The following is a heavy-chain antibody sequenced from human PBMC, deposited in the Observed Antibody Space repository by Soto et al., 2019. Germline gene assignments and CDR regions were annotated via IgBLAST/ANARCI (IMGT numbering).Heavy chain of an antibody. Sequence: PGESLKISCKGSGYSFSNYWISWVRQMPGKGLEWMGRIDPSDSYTSYSPSFEGQVTMSADKSIGTAYLQWSSLKASDTAMFYCARHGNDNKWYNIDYWGQGTLVTVSS. J-gene: IGHJ4*02. D-gene: IGHD1-1*01. V-gene: IGHV5-10-1*01. CDR2: IDPSDSYT. CDR3: ARHGNDNKWYNIDY. CDR1: GYSFSNYW.